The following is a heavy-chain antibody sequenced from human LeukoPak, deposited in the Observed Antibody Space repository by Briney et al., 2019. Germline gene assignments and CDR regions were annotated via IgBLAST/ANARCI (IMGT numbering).Heavy chain of an antibody. CDR2: ISYDGSNK. CDR3: AKVEGFHYAFDI. D-gene: IGHD3-3*01. CDR1: GFIFTNYG. Sequence: GGSLRLSCAASGFIFTNYGMHWVRQAPGKGLEWVAVISYDGSNKYYVDSVKGRFTISRDNSKNTLSLQMNSLRAEDTAVYYCAKVEGFHYAFDIWGQGTMVTVSS. J-gene: IGHJ3*02. V-gene: IGHV3-30*18.